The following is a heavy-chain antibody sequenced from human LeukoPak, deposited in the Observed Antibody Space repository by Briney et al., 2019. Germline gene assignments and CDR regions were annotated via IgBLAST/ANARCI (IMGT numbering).Heavy chain of an antibody. D-gene: IGHD3-10*01. J-gene: IGHJ4*02. CDR3: ARYDGGSGPFDY. CDR2: LYSGGNT. CDR1: GFTVSSNY. Sequence: GGSLRLSCAVSGFTVSSNYMSWVRQAPGKGLEWVSVLYSGGNTYYADSVRGRFTVSRDNSKNTLYLQMNSLRAEDTAVYYCARYDGGSGPFDYWGQGTLVTVSS. V-gene: IGHV3-53*01.